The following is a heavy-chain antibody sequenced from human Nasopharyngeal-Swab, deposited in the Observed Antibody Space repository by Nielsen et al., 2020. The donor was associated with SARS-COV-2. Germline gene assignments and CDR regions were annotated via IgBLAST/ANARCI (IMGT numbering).Heavy chain of an antibody. V-gene: IGHV3-30-3*01. CDR2: ISYDGSNA. CDR3: ARDSRRYCSSTSCYMGNWFDP. Sequence: VRQAPGKGLEWVAVISYDGSNAYYADSVKGRFTISRDNSENTLYLQVNSLRTEDTAVYYCARDSRRYCSSTSCYMGNWFDPWGQGTPVTVSS. D-gene: IGHD2-2*02. J-gene: IGHJ5*02.